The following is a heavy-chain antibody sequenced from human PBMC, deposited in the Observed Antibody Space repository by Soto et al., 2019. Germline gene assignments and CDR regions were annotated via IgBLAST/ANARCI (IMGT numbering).Heavy chain of an antibody. CDR1: GGSISSYY. V-gene: IGHV4-59*08. Sequence: PSETLSLTCTVSGGSISSYYWSWIRQPPGKGLEWIGYIYYSGSTNYNPSLKSRVTISVDTSKNQFSLKLSSVTAADTAVYYCATITIFGVVPNYFDYWGQGTLVTVSS. J-gene: IGHJ4*02. CDR2: IYYSGST. CDR3: ATITIFGVVPNYFDY. D-gene: IGHD3-3*01.